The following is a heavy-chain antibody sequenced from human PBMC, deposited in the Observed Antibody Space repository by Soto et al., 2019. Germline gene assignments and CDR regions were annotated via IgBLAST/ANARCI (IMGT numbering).Heavy chain of an antibody. J-gene: IGHJ6*02. Sequence: SVKVSCKASGGTFSSYGISWVRQAPGQGLEWMGGIIPMFDTGNYAQKFQGRATITADESTSTAYMELRSLRSDDTAVYYCAREGKQLGGYYYYYGMDVWGQGTTVTVSS. D-gene: IGHD6-6*01. CDR2: IIPMFDTG. CDR1: GGTFSSYG. V-gene: IGHV1-69*13. CDR3: AREGKQLGGYYYYYGMDV.